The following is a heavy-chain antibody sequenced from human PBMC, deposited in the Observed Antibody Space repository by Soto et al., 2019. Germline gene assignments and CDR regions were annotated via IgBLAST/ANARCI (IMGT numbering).Heavy chain of an antibody. CDR3: AKALRFTFTTGYYMDV. V-gene: IGHV3-23*01. CDR1: GFTVSSYA. Sequence: EVQLLESGGGLVQPGGSLRLSCAASGFTVSSYAMSWVRQAPGKGLEWVSGISGSGSTYSADSVKGRFTNSRDSSKNTVYLQMNSLRAEDTAVYYCAKALRFTFTTGYYMDVWGRGTTVTVSS. J-gene: IGHJ6*03. D-gene: IGHD3-16*01. CDR2: ISGSGST.